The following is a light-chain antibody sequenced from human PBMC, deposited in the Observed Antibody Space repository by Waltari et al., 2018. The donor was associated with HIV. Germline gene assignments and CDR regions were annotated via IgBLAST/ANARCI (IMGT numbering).Light chain of an antibody. V-gene: IGLV2-8*01. CDR3: SSHAGSKVV. CDR2: DVI. CDR1: SSDVGGYNY. Sequence: QSALTQPPSASGSPGQSVTLSCTGTSSDVGGYNYVSWHQQHPGKAPKLMIYDVIKRPSGFPARFSGSKSGNTASLTVSGLQPEDEADYYCSSHAGSKVVFGGGTRLTVL. J-gene: IGLJ2*01.